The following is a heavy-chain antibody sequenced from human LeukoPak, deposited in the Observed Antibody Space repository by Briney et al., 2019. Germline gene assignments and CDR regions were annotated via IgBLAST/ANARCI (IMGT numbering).Heavy chain of an antibody. D-gene: IGHD2-2*01. CDR2: MNPNSGNT. J-gene: IGHJ3*02. CDR3: ARRSSFPKVPAAQNFDI. Sequence: GASVKVSCKASGYTFTSYDINWVRQATGQGLEWMGWMNPNSGNTGYAQKFQGRVTITRNTSISTAYMELSSLRSEDTAVYYCARRSSFPKVPAAQNFDIWGQGTMVTVSS. V-gene: IGHV1-8*03. CDR1: GYTFTSYD.